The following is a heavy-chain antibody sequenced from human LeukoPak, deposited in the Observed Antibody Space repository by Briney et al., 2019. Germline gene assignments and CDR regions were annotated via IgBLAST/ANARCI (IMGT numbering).Heavy chain of an antibody. J-gene: IGHJ4*02. Sequence: ASVKVSCKASGYTFTSYGISWVRQAPGQGLEWMGWISAYNGNTNYAQKLLGRVTMTTDTSTSTAYMELRSLRSDDTAVYYCARDPLGAVAGNWDYWGQGTLVTVSS. CDR2: ISAYNGNT. D-gene: IGHD6-19*01. CDR3: ARDPLGAVAGNWDY. V-gene: IGHV1-18*01. CDR1: GYTFTSYG.